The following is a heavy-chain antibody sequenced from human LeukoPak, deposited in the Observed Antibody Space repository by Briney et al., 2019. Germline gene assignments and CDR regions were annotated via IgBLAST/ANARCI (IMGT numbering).Heavy chain of an antibody. D-gene: IGHD2-2*01. Sequence: SETLSLTCTVSGGYLGSHYWTWIRQPPGKGLEWIGYIYYSGSTNYNPSLKSRVTISVDTSKNQFSLKLSSVTAADTAVYYCARDRGYCSSTSCYSWFDPWGQGTLVTVSA. CDR1: GGYLGSHY. V-gene: IGHV4-59*11. CDR2: IYYSGST. J-gene: IGHJ5*02. CDR3: ARDRGYCSSTSCYSWFDP.